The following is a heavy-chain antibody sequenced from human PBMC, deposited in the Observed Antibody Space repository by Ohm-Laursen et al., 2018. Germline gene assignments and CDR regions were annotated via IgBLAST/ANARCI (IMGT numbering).Heavy chain of an antibody. Sequence: SLRLSCTASGFTFDDYAMHWVRQAPGKGLEWVSGISWNSGSIGYADSVKGRFTISRDNAKNSLYLQMNSLRAEDTAVYYCARDVEMAKEGAYYYYGMDVWGQGTTVTVSS. CDR3: ARDVEMAKEGAYYYYGMDV. D-gene: IGHD5-24*01. CDR1: GFTFDDYA. CDR2: ISWNSGSI. J-gene: IGHJ6*02. V-gene: IGHV3-9*01.